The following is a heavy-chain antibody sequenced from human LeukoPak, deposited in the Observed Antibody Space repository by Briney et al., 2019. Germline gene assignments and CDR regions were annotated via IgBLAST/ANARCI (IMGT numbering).Heavy chain of an antibody. CDR2: IKPDGTEM. CDR1: GFTFSSYW. CDR3: ARGGSTWYDGSDRFDP. J-gene: IGHJ5*02. V-gene: IGHV3-7*01. Sequence: PGGSLRLSCAASGFTFSSYWMAWVRQAPGKGLEWVANIKPDGTEMYYLHSVKGRFTISRGNSKNSVYLEMDNLRVEDTGVYYCARGGSTWYDGSDRFDPWGQGTLVTVSS. D-gene: IGHD6-13*01.